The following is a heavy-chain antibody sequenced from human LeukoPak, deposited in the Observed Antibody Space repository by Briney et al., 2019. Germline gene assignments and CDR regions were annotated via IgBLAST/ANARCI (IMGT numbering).Heavy chain of an antibody. Sequence: GGSLRLSCAASGVTFSSYSMNWVRQAPGKGLEWVSYISSSSTTIYYADSVKGRFTISRDNAKSSLYLQMNSLRAEDTAVYYCVRDHHRRHYDSQARDTFDIWGQGTMVTVSS. CDR1: GVTFSSYS. J-gene: IGHJ3*02. V-gene: IGHV3-48*01. D-gene: IGHD3-16*01. CDR3: VRDHHRRHYDSQARDTFDI. CDR2: ISSSSTTI.